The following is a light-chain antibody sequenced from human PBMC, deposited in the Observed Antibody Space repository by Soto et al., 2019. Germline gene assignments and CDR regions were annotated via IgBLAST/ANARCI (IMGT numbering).Light chain of an antibody. V-gene: IGKV4-1*01. Sequence: VMTQSPDSLAVSLGVRATINCKSSQSVLYGSNNKNYLAWYQQKPGQPPRLLINLASTRESGVPDRFSGSGSGTDFNLTISSLQAEEVEVYYCQRYYGMPHTFGGGTRVEIK. J-gene: IGKJ4*01. CDR1: QSVLYGSNNKNY. CDR3: QRYYGMPHT. CDR2: LAS.